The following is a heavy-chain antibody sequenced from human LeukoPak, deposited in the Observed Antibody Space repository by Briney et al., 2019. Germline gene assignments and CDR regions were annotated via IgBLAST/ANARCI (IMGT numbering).Heavy chain of an antibody. Sequence: PSETLSLTCTVSGYSISSGYYWGWIRQPPGKGLEWIGSIYHSGSTYYNPSLKSRVTISVDTSKNRFSLKLSSVTAADTAVYYCARDPDSSGWFDYWGQGTLVTVSS. CDR3: ARDPDSSGWFDY. D-gene: IGHD6-19*01. CDR2: IYHSGST. CDR1: GYSISSGYY. J-gene: IGHJ4*02. V-gene: IGHV4-38-2*02.